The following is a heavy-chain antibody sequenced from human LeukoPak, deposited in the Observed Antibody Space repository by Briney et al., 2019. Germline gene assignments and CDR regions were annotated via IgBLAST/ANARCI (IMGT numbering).Heavy chain of an antibody. CDR1: GFTFTKCA. Sequence: GGSLRLSCVASGFTFTKCAMSWIRQAPGKGLEWVAIITATGDTAYYADSVKGRFTISRDNSRNTVYMQMDSLRAEDTAVYYCARVAEWFGEFPNWFDPWGQGTLVTVSS. D-gene: IGHD3-10*01. CDR3: ARVAEWFGEFPNWFDP. V-gene: IGHV3-23*01. CDR2: ITATGDTA. J-gene: IGHJ5*02.